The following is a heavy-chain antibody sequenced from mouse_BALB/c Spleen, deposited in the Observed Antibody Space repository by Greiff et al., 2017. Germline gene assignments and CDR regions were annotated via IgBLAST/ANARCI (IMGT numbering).Heavy chain of an antibody. D-gene: IGHD1-1*01. J-gene: IGHJ2*01. V-gene: IGHV3-2*02. CDR1: GYSITSDYA. CDR3: ARRPCSNFDY. Sequence: EVMLVESGPGLVKPSQSLSLTCTVTGYSITSDYAWNWIRQFPGNKLEWMGYISYSGSTSYNPSLKSRISITRDTSKNQFFLQLNSVTTEDTATYYCARRPCSNFDYWGQGTTLTVSA. CDR2: ISYSGST.